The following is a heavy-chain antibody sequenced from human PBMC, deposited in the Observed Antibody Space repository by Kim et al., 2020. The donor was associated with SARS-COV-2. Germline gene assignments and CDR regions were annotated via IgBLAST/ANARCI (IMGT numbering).Heavy chain of an antibody. CDR2: IIPIFGTA. J-gene: IGHJ6*02. V-gene: IGHV1-69*13. CDR3: ARDSGGRGLVPAAIGNGMDV. D-gene: IGHD2-2*02. CDR1: GGTFSSYA. Sequence: SVKVSCKASGGTFSSYAISWVRQAPGQGLEWMGGIIPIFGTANYAQKFQGRVTITADESTSTAYMELSSLRSEDTAVYYCARDSGGRGLVPAAIGNGMDVWGQGTTVTVSS.